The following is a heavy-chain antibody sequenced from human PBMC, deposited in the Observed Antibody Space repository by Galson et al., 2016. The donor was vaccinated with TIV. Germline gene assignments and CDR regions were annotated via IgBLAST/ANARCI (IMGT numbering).Heavy chain of an antibody. D-gene: IGHD7-27*01. CDR1: GHIFINYY. V-gene: IGHV1-2*02. J-gene: IGHJ4*02. CDR3: ARGNWARAFDY. Sequence: SVKVSCKASGHIFINYYIHWVRQAPGQGLEWLGWFNPDSGATQYAQKFQGRVTMTRDTSISTAYMELRRLISDDTAVYYCARGNWARAFDYWGQGTQVTVSS. CDR2: FNPDSGAT.